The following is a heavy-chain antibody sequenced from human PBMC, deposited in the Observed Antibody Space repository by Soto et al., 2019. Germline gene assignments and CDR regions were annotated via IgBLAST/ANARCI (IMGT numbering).Heavy chain of an antibody. D-gene: IGHD3-16*01. CDR2: INPSGGGT. Sequence: QMQLVQSGAEVKEPGASVKVSCKASGYTFTTYDMHWVRQAPGQGLEWMGIINPSGGGTSSAQKFQGSVTMPRDTSTTTVYMELSRLRSEDTAVYYCARRDGDTYLDYWGQGTLVTVSS. CDR1: GYTFTTYD. V-gene: IGHV1-46*03. J-gene: IGHJ4*02. CDR3: ARRDGDTYLDY.